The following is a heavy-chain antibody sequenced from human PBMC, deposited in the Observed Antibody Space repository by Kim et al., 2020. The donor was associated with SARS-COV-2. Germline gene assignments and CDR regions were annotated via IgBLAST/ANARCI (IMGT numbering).Heavy chain of an antibody. CDR3: ARDPNAIVGADYYYYYGMDV. CDR1: GGSISSSSYY. CDR2: IYYSGST. J-gene: IGHJ6*02. Sequence: SETLSLTCTVSGGSISSSSYYWGWIRQPPGKGLEWIGSIYYSGSTYYNPSLKSRVTISVDTSKNQFSLKLSSVTAADTAVYYCARDPNAIVGADYYYYYGMDVWGQGTTVTVSS. D-gene: IGHD1-26*01. V-gene: IGHV4-39*07.